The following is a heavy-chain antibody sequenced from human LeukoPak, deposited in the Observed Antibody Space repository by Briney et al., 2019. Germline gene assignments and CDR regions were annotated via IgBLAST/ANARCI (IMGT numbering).Heavy chain of an antibody. CDR3: ARATMKYYYYYMDV. Sequence: ASVKVSCKASGYTSTSYDINWVRQATGQGLEWMGWMNPNSGNTGYAQKFQGRVTMTRNTSISTAYMELSSLRSEDTAVYYCARATMKYYYYYMDVWGKGTTVTVSS. CDR2: MNPNSGNT. D-gene: IGHD5-24*01. CDR1: GYTSTSYD. V-gene: IGHV1-8*01. J-gene: IGHJ6*03.